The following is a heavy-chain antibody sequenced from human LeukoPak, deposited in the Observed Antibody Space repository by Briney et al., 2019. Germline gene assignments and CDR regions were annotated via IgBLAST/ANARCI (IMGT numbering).Heavy chain of an antibody. CDR3: ARENTYSESYLTHFDY. D-gene: IGHD1-26*01. CDR1: GFTFSTYS. Sequence: GGSLRLSCAASGFTFSTYSMTWVRQAPGKGLEWVSSISTSSSYIYYADSVKGRITISRDNAKNSLYLQMNSLRAEDTAVYYCARENTYSESYLTHFDYWGQGTLVTVSS. CDR2: ISTSSSYI. J-gene: IGHJ4*02. V-gene: IGHV3-21*01.